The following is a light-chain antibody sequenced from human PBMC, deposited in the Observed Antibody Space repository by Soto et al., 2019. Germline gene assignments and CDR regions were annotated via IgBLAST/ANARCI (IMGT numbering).Light chain of an antibody. CDR3: SSYTSSSTVV. CDR1: SSDVGDYNY. Sequence: QSALTQPASVSGSPGQSITISCTGASSDVGDYNYVSWYQHHPGKAPKLLIYEVNNRPSGVSDRFSGSKSGNVASLTISWLQAEDEADYYCSSYTSSSTVVFGGGTKLTVL. V-gene: IGLV2-14*01. CDR2: EVN. J-gene: IGLJ2*01.